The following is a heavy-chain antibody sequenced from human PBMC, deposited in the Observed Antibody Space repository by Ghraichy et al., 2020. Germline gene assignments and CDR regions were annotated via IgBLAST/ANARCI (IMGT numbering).Heavy chain of an antibody. CDR2: INPNSGGT. D-gene: IGHD6-19*01. Sequence: ASVKVSCKASGYSFTDYHMHWVRQAPGQGLEWMGWINPNSGGTKYAQEFQGRVTMTRDTSISAAYMELSRLRSDDTAVYYCATLLAVAGDHWGQGALVTVSS. CDR3: ATLLAVAGDH. V-gene: IGHV1-2*02. J-gene: IGHJ4*02. CDR1: GYSFTDYH.